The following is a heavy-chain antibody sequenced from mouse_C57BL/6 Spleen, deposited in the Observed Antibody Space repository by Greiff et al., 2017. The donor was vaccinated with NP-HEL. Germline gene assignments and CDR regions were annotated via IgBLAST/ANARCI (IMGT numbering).Heavy chain of an antibody. CDR1: GFTFSSYA. CDR3: ARAYYDYDGGFFFAY. V-gene: IGHV5-4*01. D-gene: IGHD2-4*01. CDR2: ISDGGSYT. J-gene: IGHJ3*01. Sequence: EVQRVESGGGLVKPGGSLKLSCAASGFTFSSYAMSWVRQTPEKRLEWVATISDGGSYTYYPDNVKGRFTISRDNAKNNLYLQMSHLKSEDTAMYYCARAYYDYDGGFFFAYWGQGTLVTVSA.